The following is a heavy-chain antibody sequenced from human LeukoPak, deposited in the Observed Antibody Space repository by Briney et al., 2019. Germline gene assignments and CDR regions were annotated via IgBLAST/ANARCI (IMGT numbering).Heavy chain of an antibody. J-gene: IGHJ4*02. Sequence: GGSLRLSCAASGFTFSSYWMNWVRQAPGKGLVWVSRINSDGSNTKYADSVKGRFTISRDNAKNTLYLQMNSLRGEDTAVYYCAREGMALVNFDYRVQGTLVTGSS. CDR3: AREGMALVNFDY. CDR1: GFTFSSYW. D-gene: IGHD4-23*01. CDR2: INSDGSNT. V-gene: IGHV3-74*01.